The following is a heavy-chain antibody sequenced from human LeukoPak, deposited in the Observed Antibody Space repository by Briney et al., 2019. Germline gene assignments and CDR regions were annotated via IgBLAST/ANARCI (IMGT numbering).Heavy chain of an antibody. V-gene: IGHV4-4*02. D-gene: IGHD6-19*01. CDR2: IYHSGST. J-gene: IGHJ4*02. CDR1: VGCISSSNW. CDR3: ARVKVGSSGWKLDY. Sequence: SETLCLTCAVSVGCISSSNWRSWVRQPPGKVLEWIGEIYHSGSTNYNPSLKSRVTISVDKSKNQFSLKLSSVTAADTAVYYCARVKVGSSGWKLDYWGQGTLVTVSS.